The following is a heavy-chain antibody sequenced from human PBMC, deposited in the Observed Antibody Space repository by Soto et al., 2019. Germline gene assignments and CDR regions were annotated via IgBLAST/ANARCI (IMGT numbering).Heavy chain of an antibody. CDR2: TSGGGDVA. CDR1: GFTFISYA. J-gene: IGHJ2*01. D-gene: IGHD4-17*01. V-gene: IGHV3-23*01. Sequence: EVQLLESGGGLVQPGGSLRLSCAASGFTFISYAMSWVRQAPGKGLEWVSGTSGGGDVAFYSDSVKGRFTISRDNSKNTRYLQMNSLRAEDTALYYCVKKSIGTVTNPVYWYFDLWGRGTLVTVSS. CDR3: VKKSIGTVTNPVYWYFDL.